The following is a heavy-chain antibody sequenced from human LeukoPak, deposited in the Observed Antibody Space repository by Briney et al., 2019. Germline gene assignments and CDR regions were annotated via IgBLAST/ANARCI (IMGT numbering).Heavy chain of an antibody. D-gene: IGHD3-3*01. Sequence: SETLSLTCTVSGGSISSGSYYWSWIRQPAGKGLEWIGRIYTSGSTNYNPSLKSRVTISVDTSKNQFSLKLSSVTAADTAVYYCARVSPGDFWSGYTFDYWGQGTLVTVSS. J-gene: IGHJ4*02. CDR2: IYTSGST. CDR3: ARVSPGDFWSGYTFDY. V-gene: IGHV4-61*02. CDR1: GGSISSGSYY.